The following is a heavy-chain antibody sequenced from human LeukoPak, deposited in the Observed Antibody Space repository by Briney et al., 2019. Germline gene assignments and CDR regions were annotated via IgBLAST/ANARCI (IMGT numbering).Heavy chain of an antibody. CDR1: GGTFSSYA. J-gene: IGHJ2*01. V-gene: IGHV1-69*01. D-gene: IGHD1-7*01. CDR2: IIPIFGTA. Sequence: SVKVSCKASGGTFSSYAISWVRQAPGQGLEWMGGIIPIFGTANYAQKFQGRVTITADESTSTAYMELSSLRSEDTAVYYCARDRLYGWNSGIGYFDLWGRGTLVTVSS. CDR3: ARDRLYGWNSGIGYFDL.